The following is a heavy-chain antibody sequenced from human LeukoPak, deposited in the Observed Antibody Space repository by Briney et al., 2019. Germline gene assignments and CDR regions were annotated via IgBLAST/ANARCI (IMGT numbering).Heavy chain of an antibody. CDR3: ARALGYCSSASCYYFDN. CDR1: GLTFSDYY. J-gene: IGHJ4*02. D-gene: IGHD2-2*01. CDR2: ISRGGSTT. Sequence: GSLRLSCAASGLTFSDYYMNWIRQALGKGLEWVSYISRGGSTTYYADSVKGRFTISRDNAKNSLYLQMNSLRAEDTAVYYCARALGYCSSASCYYFDNWGQGTLVTVSS. V-gene: IGHV3-11*04.